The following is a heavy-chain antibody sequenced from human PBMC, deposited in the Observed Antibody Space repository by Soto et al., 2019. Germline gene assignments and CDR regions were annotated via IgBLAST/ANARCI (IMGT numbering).Heavy chain of an antibody. V-gene: IGHV3-33*01. J-gene: IGHJ4*02. D-gene: IGHD3-22*01. CDR1: GFTFSSYG. Sequence: QVQLVESGGGVVQPGRSLRLSCAASGFTFSSYGMHWVRQAPGKGLEWVAVIWYDGSNKYYADSVKGRFTIARDNSKNTLYLQMNSLRAEDTAVYYCARDRDVNYYDSSGYDYWGQGTLVTVSS. CDR3: ARDRDVNYYDSSGYDY. CDR2: IWYDGSNK.